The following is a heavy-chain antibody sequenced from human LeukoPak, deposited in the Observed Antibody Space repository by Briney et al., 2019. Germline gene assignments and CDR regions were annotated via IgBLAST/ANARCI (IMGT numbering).Heavy chain of an antibody. V-gene: IGHV4-38-2*02. D-gene: IGHD5-18*01. J-gene: IGHJ4*02. CDR3: ARGGYSYGYYFDY. Sequence: NPSETLSLTCTVSGDITHYWGWIRQPPGKGLEWIGSIYHSGSTYYNPSLKSRVTISVDTSKNQFSLKLSSVTAADTAVYYCARGGYSYGYYFDYWGQGTLVTVSS. CDR2: IYHSGST. CDR1: GDITHY.